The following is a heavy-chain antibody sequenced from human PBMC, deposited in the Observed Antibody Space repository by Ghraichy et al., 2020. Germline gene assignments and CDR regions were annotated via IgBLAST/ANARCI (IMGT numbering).Heavy chain of an antibody. J-gene: IGHJ4*02. Sequence: GESLRLSCAASGFTVSSNYMSWVRQAPGKGLEWVSVIYSGGSTYYADSVKGRFTISRDNSKNTLYLQMNSLRAEDTAVYYCARGHEDYYDSSGYPYYFDYWGQGTLVTVSS. V-gene: IGHV3-53*01. D-gene: IGHD3-22*01. CDR1: GFTVSSNY. CDR2: IYSGGST. CDR3: ARGHEDYYDSSGYPYYFDY.